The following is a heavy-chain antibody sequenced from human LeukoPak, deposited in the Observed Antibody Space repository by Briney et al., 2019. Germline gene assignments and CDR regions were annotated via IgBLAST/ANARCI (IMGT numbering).Heavy chain of an antibody. Sequence: SETLSLTCAVYGGSSSGYYWSWIRQPPGKGLEWIGEINQGGNTNYNPSLKGRVTISVDTSRNQFSLNLNSVTAADTAMYSCARGSHGVGPDYWGQGTLVTVSS. D-gene: IGHD1-26*01. V-gene: IGHV4-34*01. CDR1: GGSSSGYY. J-gene: IGHJ4*02. CDR3: ARGSHGVGPDY. CDR2: INQGGNT.